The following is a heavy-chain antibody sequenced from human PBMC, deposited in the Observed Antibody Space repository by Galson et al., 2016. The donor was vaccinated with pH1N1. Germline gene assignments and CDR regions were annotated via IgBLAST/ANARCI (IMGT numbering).Heavy chain of an antibody. V-gene: IGHV4-30-4*01. CDR1: GGSISSGDYY. CDR3: ASKRVEWELGGNWFDP. D-gene: IGHD3-3*01. Sequence: TLSLTCTVSGGSISSGDYYWSWIRQPPGKGLEWIGYIYYSGSTYYNPSLKSRVTISVDKSKNQFSLKLSSVTAADTAVYYCASKRVEWELGGNWFDPWGQGTLVTVSS. CDR2: IYYSGST. J-gene: IGHJ5*02.